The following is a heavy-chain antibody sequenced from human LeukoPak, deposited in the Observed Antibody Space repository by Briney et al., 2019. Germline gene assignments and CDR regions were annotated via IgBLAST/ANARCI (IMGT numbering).Heavy chain of an antibody. Sequence: GGSLRLSCAASGFTFDDHGMHWVRHAPGKGLEWVSGISWSSGIIGYADSVKGRFTISRDNAKNSLYLQMNSLRAEDTAVYYCARDVSAAGDYWGQGTLVTVSS. D-gene: IGHD6-13*01. CDR1: GFTFDDHG. CDR3: ARDVSAAGDY. V-gene: IGHV3-9*01. CDR2: ISWSSGII. J-gene: IGHJ4*02.